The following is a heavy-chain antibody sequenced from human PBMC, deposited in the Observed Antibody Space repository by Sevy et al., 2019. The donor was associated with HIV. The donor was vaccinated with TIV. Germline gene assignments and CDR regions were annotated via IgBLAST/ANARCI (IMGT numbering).Heavy chain of an antibody. CDR3: VRDMSPTLGTGNNWFDL. Sequence: GGSLRLSCVGSGFAFEDFAVHWVRRSPGKGLEWVSGITGNGQKKFYEGSVKGRFSVSRDNARKSLYLQMNNMNFDDTAFYYCVRDMSPTLGTGNNWFDLWGQGTLVTVSS. CDR2: ITGNGQKK. V-gene: IGHV3-9*01. CDR1: GFAFEDFA. J-gene: IGHJ5*02.